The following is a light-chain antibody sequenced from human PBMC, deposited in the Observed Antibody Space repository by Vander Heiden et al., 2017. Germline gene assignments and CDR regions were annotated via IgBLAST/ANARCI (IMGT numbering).Light chain of an antibody. CDR1: RSAIGGYNY. J-gene: IGLJ2*01. CDR3: TSYTSSTTLV. V-gene: IGLV2-14*01. CDR2: DVT. Sequence: QSALTQPASVSGPTRKSIPIPCTGTRSAIGGYNYVSWYQQHPGKAPKLMIYDVTYRPSGVSSRFSGSKSGNTASLTISGLQAEDEAHYYCTSYTSSTTLVIGGGTKLTVL.